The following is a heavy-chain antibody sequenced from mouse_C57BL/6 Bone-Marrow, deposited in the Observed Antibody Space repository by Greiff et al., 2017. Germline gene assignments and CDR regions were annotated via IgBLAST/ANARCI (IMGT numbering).Heavy chain of an antibody. CDR1: GYAFTNYL. V-gene: IGHV1-54*01. J-gene: IGHJ4*01. Sequence: QVQLQQSGAELVRPGTSVKVSCKASGYAFTNYLIEWVKQRPGQGLEWIGVINPGSGGTNYNEKFKGKATLTADKSSSTASMQLSSLTSEDYAVYFCAREGGYYYGSSYWDGAMDYWGQGTSVTVSS. CDR3: AREGGYYYGSSYWDGAMDY. D-gene: IGHD1-1*01. CDR2: INPGSGGT.